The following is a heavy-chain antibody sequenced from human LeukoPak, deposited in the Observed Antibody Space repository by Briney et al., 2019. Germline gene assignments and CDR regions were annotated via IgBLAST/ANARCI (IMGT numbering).Heavy chain of an antibody. V-gene: IGHV3-48*03. CDR2: ISSSGNTI. D-gene: IGHD2/OR15-2a*01. CDR3: ARDLPWNHHNSAEYFHH. Sequence: GGSLRLSCAASGFSISIYDMNWVRQAPGKGLEWISYISSSGNTIYYGDSVKGRFTISRDSARNSLYLQMNSLRAEDTAVYYCARDLPWNHHNSAEYFHHWGRGTLLIVSS. J-gene: IGHJ1*01. CDR1: GFSISIYD.